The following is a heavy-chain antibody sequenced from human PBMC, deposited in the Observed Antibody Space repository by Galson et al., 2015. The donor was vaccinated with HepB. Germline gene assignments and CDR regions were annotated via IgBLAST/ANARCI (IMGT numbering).Heavy chain of an antibody. V-gene: IGHV3-7*03. Sequence: SLRLSCAASGFTFSSYWMSWVRQAPGKGLEWVANIKQDGSEKYYVDSVKGRFTISRDNAKNSLYLQMNSLRAEDTAVYYCARVAAAGARKYYFDYWGQGTLVTVSS. D-gene: IGHD6-13*01. J-gene: IGHJ4*02. CDR3: ARVAAAGARKYYFDY. CDR1: GFTFSSYW. CDR2: IKQDGSEK.